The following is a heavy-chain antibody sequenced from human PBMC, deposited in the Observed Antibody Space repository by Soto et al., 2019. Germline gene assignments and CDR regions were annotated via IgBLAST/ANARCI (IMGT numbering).Heavy chain of an antibody. J-gene: IGHJ3*02. CDR1: GYTFTSYG. CDR3: AREGYSSGWHPRNDAFDI. V-gene: IGHV1-18*01. CDR2: ISAYNGNT. D-gene: IGHD6-19*01. Sequence: QVQLVQSGAEVKKPGASVKVSCKASGYTFTSYGISWVRQAPGQGLERMGRISAYNGNTNYAQKLQGRVTMTTDTSTSTAYMELRSLRSDDTAVYYCAREGYSSGWHPRNDAFDIWGQGTMVTVSS.